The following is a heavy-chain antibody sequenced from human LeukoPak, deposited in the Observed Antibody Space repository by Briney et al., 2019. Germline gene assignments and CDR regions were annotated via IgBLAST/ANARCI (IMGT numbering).Heavy chain of an antibody. Sequence: ASVKVSCKASGYTFTGYYMHWVRQAPGQGLEWMGWINPNSSGTNYAQKFQGRVTMTRDTSISTAYMELSRLRSDDTAVYYCARGLTLLRFLECEFDYWGQGTLVTVSS. CDR3: ARGLTLLRFLECEFDY. V-gene: IGHV1-2*02. CDR1: GYTFTGYY. J-gene: IGHJ4*02. D-gene: IGHD3-3*01. CDR2: INPNSSGT.